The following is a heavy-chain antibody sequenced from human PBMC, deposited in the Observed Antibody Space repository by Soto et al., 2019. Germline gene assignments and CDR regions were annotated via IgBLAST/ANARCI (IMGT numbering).Heavy chain of an antibody. J-gene: IGHJ6*02. CDR3: ARVTGHYCYGMDV. CDR2: IYHSGST. Sequence: QVQLQESGPGLVKPSGTLSLTCAVSGGSISSSNWWSWVRQPPGKGLEWIGEIYHSGSTNYNPSLQIRVTLAVDKSKNQFSLKLSSVTAAATAVYYCARVTGHYCYGMDVWGQGTTVTGSS. D-gene: IGHD3-10*01. V-gene: IGHV4-4*02. CDR1: GGSISSSNW.